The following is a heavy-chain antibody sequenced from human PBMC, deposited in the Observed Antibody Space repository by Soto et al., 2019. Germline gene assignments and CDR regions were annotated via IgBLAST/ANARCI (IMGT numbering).Heavy chain of an antibody. V-gene: IGHV3-23*01. Sequence: PGGSLRLSCAASGFTYNVINWVRQAPGKGLEWVAGFGHDGESTFYADSVRGRFTISRDNFKNMIFLQMDSLRVEDPAMDFCAKIVRRIVGDTTGPLDNWGRGTSVTVSS. CDR3: AKIVRRIVGDTTGPLDN. J-gene: IGHJ4*03. CDR1: GFTYNV. D-gene: IGHD1-26*01. CDR2: FGHDGEST.